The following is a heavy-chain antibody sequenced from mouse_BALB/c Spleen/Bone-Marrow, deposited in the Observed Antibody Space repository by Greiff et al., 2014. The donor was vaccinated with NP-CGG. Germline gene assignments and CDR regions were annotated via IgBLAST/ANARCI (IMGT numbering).Heavy chain of an antibody. CDR3: AREGRGYYGSSGAAMDY. V-gene: IGHV2-9*02. J-gene: IGHJ4*01. CDR2: IWAGGST. CDR1: GFSLTSYG. D-gene: IGHD1-1*01. Sequence: VQLQESGPGLVAPSQSLSITCTVSGFSLTSYGVHWVRQPPGKGLEWLGVIWAGGSTSYNSALMSRLSINQDNSKSQVFLKLNRLRTDDTATYYCAREGRGYYGSSGAAMDYWGQGTSVTVSS.